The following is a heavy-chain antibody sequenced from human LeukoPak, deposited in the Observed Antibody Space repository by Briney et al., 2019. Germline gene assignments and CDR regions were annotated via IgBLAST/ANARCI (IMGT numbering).Heavy chain of an antibody. J-gene: IGHJ3*02. D-gene: IGHD3/OR15-3a*01. CDR1: GGSISNYY. Sequence: PSETLSLTCTVSGGSISNYYWSWIRQPPGKGLEWIGYIFYRGSIDYSSSLQSRVTISVDTSKNHLSLRLTSVTAADTAVYFCARGVVLGQDDAFDIWGRGTMVTVSS. CDR3: ARGVVLGQDDAFDI. V-gene: IGHV4-59*12. CDR2: IFYRGSI.